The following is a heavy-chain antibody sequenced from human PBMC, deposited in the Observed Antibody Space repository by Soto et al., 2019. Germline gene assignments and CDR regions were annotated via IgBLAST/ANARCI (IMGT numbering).Heavy chain of an antibody. CDR1: GFTFSSYG. D-gene: IGHD3-22*01. V-gene: IGHV3-30*18. CDR2: ISYDGSNK. CDR3: AKDDIYYDSSGYYPEEVLNLMDV. Sequence: GGSLRLSCAASGFTFSSYGMHWVRQAPGKGLEWVAVISYDGSNKYYADSVKGRFTISRDNSKNTLYLQMNSLRAEDTAVYYCAKDDIYYDSSGYYPEEVLNLMDVWGQGTTVTVSS. J-gene: IGHJ6*02.